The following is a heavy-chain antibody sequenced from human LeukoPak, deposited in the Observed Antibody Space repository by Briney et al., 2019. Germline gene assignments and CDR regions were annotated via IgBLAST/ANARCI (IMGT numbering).Heavy chain of an antibody. D-gene: IGHD3-22*01. J-gene: IGHJ3*02. V-gene: IGHV1-69*13. CDR2: IIPIFGTA. CDR1: GGTFSSYA. Sequence: SVKVSCKASGGTFSSYAISWVRQAPGQGLEWMGGIIPIFGTANYAQKFQGRVTITADESTSTAYMELSRLRSDDTAVYYCARELYYYDSSGYIKDAFDIWGQGTMVTVSS. CDR3: ARELYYYDSSGYIKDAFDI.